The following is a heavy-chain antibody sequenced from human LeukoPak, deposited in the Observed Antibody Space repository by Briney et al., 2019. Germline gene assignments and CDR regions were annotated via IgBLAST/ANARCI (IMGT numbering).Heavy chain of an antibody. J-gene: IGHJ4*02. Sequence: GGSLRLSCAASGFTFSDYYISWIRHAPGKGLEWVSYLRGSGSTVYYADSVRGRFTVSRDNAKNSLYLQMSSLRAEDTAVYYCARGACVTCPRDYWGQGTLVTVSS. CDR2: LRGSGSTV. CDR1: GFTFSDYY. CDR3: ARGACVTCPRDY. V-gene: IGHV3-11*01. D-gene: IGHD2-21*01.